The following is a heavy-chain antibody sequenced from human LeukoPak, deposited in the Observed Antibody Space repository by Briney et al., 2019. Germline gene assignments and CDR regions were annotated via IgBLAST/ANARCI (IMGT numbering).Heavy chain of an antibody. Sequence: SETLSLTCAVYGGSFSGYYWSWIRQPPGKGLEWMGEINHSGSTNYNPSLKSRVTISVDTCKNQFSLKLSSVTAADTAVYYCARGRSQITTVTKFGWFDPWGQGTLVTVSS. CDR2: INHSGST. V-gene: IGHV4-34*01. CDR3: ARGRSQITTVTKFGWFDP. J-gene: IGHJ5*02. D-gene: IGHD4-17*01. CDR1: GGSFSGYY.